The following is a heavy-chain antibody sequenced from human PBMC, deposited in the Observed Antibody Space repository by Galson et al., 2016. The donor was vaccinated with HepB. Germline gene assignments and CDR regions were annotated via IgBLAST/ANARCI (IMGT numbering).Heavy chain of an antibody. V-gene: IGHV3-64D*06. CDR1: GFTFSGYS. Sequence: SLRLSCAGSGFTFSGYSMHWVRQAPGKGLEYVSSISSNGGSTYYADSVKGRFAISRDNSRSTLYLQKRSLRPEDTAVYYCVKDHCKSSTCDRYNWFDPWGQGTLVTVSS. CDR3: VKDHCKSSTCDRYNWFDP. D-gene: IGHD2/OR15-2a*01. J-gene: IGHJ5*02. CDR2: ISSNGGST.